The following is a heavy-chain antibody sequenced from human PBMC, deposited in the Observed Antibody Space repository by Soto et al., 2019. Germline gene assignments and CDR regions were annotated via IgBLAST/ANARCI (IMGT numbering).Heavy chain of an antibody. J-gene: IGHJ5*02. CDR1: GYTLTELS. CDR2: FDPEDGET. CDR3: ATVVVPAAGFDP. Sequence: ASVEVSCKVSGYTLTELSMHWVRQAPGKGLEWMGGFDPEDGETIYAQKFQGRVTMTEDTSTDTAYMELSSLRSEDTAVYYCATVVVPAAGFDPWGQGTLVTVSS. D-gene: IGHD3-22*01. V-gene: IGHV1-24*01.